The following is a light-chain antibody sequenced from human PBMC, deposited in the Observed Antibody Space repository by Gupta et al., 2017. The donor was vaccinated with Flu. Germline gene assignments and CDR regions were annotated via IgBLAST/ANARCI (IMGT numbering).Light chain of an antibody. V-gene: IGLV2-8*01. CDR2: EVT. CDR1: SSDVGANNY. Sequence: QSALPQPPSASGSPGPSVTISCGGASSDVGANNYVSWYQQYPGKAHKLIIYEVTKRTAGVPERFSGSKAGNTASLTVSGRQEEEEAEYFCSSYTGRNTLVFGGGTKLTVL. J-gene: IGLJ2*01. CDR3: SSYTGRNTLV.